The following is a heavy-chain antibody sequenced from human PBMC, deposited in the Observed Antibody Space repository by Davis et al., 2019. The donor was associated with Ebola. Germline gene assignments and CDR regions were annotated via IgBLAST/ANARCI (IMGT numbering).Heavy chain of an antibody. D-gene: IGHD2-15*01. Sequence: GGSLRLSCAASGFTFSSYAMSWVRQAPGKGLEWVSALSGSGGSTYYADSVKGRFTISRDNSKNTLYLQMNSLRAEDTAVYYCAKDLFPLSGGSCYRVYWGQGTLVTVSS. CDR3: AKDLFPLSGGSCYRVY. J-gene: IGHJ4*02. V-gene: IGHV3-23*01. CDR1: GFTFSSYA. CDR2: LSGSGGST.